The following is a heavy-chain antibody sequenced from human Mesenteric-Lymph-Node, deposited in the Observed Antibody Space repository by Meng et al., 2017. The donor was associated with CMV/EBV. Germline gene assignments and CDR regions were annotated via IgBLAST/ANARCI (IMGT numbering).Heavy chain of an antibody. CDR1: GGSLGEYY. D-gene: IGHD1-1*01. CDR2: SYVSGST. V-gene: IGHV4-34*01. J-gene: IGHJ4*02. CDR3: ARVWRQRILYYFDY. Sequence: AGFGGSLGEYYWNWNRQPPGKGLEWVGESYVSGSTSYNPSLKGRVTMSIATSKNQFSLQLSSMTAADTAFYYCARVWRQRILYYFDYWGQGALVTVSS.